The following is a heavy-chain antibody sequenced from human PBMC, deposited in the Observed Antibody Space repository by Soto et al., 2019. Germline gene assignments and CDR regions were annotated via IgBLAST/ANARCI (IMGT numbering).Heavy chain of an antibody. D-gene: IGHD3-22*01. V-gene: IGHV1-58*02. CDR2: IVVGSGNT. J-gene: IGHJ4*02. CDR1: GFTFTSSA. Sequence: GASVKVSCKASGFTFTSSAMQWVRQARGQRLEWIGWIVVGSGNTNYAQKLQGRVTMTTDTSTSTAYMELRSLRSDDTAVYYCARQYYYDSSGGYYFDYWGQGTLVTVSS. CDR3: ARQYYYDSSGGYYFDY.